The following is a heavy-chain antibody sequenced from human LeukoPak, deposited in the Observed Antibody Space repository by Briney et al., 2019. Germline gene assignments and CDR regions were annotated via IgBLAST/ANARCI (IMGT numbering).Heavy chain of an antibody. V-gene: IGHV3-30*18. CDR2: ISYDGSKK. CDR1: GFTFSNFG. J-gene: IGHJ4*02. D-gene: IGHD3-3*01. Sequence: GGSLRLSCAASGFTFSNFGMNWVRQAPGKGLEWVAVISYDGSKKYYAESVKGRFTIYRDNSNNTLYLQMNSLRDEDTAVYYCAKTYYDFWSGYYDYWGQGTLVTVSS. CDR3: AKTYYDFWSGYYDY.